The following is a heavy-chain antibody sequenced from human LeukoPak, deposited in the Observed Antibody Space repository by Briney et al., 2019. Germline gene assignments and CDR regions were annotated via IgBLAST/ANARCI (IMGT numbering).Heavy chain of an antibody. CDR3: ARNMTVILVAERTDAFDI. CDR2: IFNAGST. CDR1: GASISSNTYY. V-gene: IGHV4-39*01. Sequence: KTSETLSLTCTVSGASISSNTYYWAWIRQSPGKGLEWIGGIFNAGSTFYNPSLTSRVTMSVDTSKNQFSLKLSSVTAADTAMYYCARNMTVILVAERTDAFDIWGQGTMVTVSS. D-gene: IGHD3-22*01. J-gene: IGHJ3*02.